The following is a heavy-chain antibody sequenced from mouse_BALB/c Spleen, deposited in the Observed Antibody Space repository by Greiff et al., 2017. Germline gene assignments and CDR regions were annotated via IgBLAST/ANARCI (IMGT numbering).Heavy chain of an antibody. Sequence: QVQLQQSGAELVRPGASVTLSCKASGYTFTDYEMHWVKQTPVHGLEWIGAIDPETGGTAYNQKFKGKATLTADKSSSTAYMELRSLTSEDSAVYYCTRSGGGFAYWGQGTLVTVSA. J-gene: IGHJ3*01. D-gene: IGHD3-1*01. CDR2: IDPETGGT. CDR1: GYTFTDYE. V-gene: IGHV1-15*01. CDR3: TRSGGGFAY.